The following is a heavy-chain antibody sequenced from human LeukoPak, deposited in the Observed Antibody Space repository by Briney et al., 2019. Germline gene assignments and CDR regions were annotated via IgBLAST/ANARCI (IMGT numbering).Heavy chain of an antibody. CDR3: AKDAAGVTGY. CDR2: ISYDGSNK. CDR1: GFTFSSYG. Sequence: PGGSLRLSCAASGFTFSSYGMPWVRQAPGKGLEWVAVISYDGSNKYYADSVKGRFTISRDNSKNALYLQMNSLRAEDTAVYYCAKDAAGVTGYWGQGTLVTVSS. D-gene: IGHD2-8*02. J-gene: IGHJ4*02. V-gene: IGHV3-30*18.